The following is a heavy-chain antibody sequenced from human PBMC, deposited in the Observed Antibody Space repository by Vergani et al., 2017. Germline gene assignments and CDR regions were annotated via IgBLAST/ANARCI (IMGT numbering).Heavy chain of an antibody. Sequence: QVQLQESGPGLVKPSQTLSLTCTVSGGSLSSGGYYWNCIWQPAGKGLEWIGRIYTSGSTNYNPSLKSRVTISVDTSKNHFSLKLSSVTAADTAVYYCARQGEYHPAAFDIWGQGTMVTVSS. CDR2: IYTSGST. CDR3: ARQGEYHPAAFDI. CDR1: GGSLSSGGYY. V-gene: IGHV4-61*02. J-gene: IGHJ3*02. D-gene: IGHD3-16*01.